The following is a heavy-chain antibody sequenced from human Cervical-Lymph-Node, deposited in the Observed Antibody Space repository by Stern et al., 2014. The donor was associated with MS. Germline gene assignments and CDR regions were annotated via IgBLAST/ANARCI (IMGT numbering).Heavy chain of an antibody. CDR1: GFSFRRYA. CDR2: IWYDGSNP. V-gene: IGHV3-33*01. J-gene: IGHJ4*02. D-gene: IGHD6-13*01. Sequence: VQLVESGGGVVQPGRSLRLSCAASGFSFRRYAMHWVRQAPGKGLEWVALIWYDGSNPYYADSVTGRFTISRDNFKNTLYLQMNSLRAEDTAVYYCASAYSSSHYYFDYWGQGTLVTVSP. CDR3: ASAYSSSHYYFDY.